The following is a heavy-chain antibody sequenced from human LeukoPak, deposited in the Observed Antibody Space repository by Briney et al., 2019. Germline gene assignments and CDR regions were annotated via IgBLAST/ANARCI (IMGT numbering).Heavy chain of an antibody. V-gene: IGHV1-2*02. Sequence: ASVKVSCKASGYTFTSYAMNWVRQAPGQGLEWMGWINPNSGGTNYAQKFQGRVTMTRDTSISTAYMELSRLRSDDTAVYYCARSLMDYDFWSGYYPAPNFDYWGQGTLVTVSS. CDR1: GYTFTSYA. CDR3: ARSLMDYDFWSGYYPAPNFDY. D-gene: IGHD3-3*01. CDR2: INPNSGGT. J-gene: IGHJ4*02.